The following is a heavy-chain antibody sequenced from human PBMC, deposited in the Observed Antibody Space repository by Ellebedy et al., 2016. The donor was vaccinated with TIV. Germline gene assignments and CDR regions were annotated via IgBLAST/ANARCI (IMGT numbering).Heavy chain of an antibody. Sequence: SETLSLTCAVSGDSISRSNWWSWVRQPPGKGLEWIGEIYHTGITNYNPSLKSRFTISVDKSKNQFSLKLTSVTAADTAIYYCASLPDYRVGFVDAPMVWGHWGQGTLVTVSS. V-gene: IGHV4-4*02. CDR3: ASLPDYRVGFVDAPMVWGH. J-gene: IGHJ4*02. D-gene: IGHD3-10*01. CDR2: IYHTGIT. CDR1: GDSISRSNW.